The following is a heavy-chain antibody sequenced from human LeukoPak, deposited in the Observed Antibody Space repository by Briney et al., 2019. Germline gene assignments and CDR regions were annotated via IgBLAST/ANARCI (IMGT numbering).Heavy chain of an antibody. V-gene: IGHV1-24*01. CDR2: LDPEDGET. CDR3: ATRGNGDQNYYYYGMDV. CDR1: GYTLTELS. J-gene: IGHJ6*02. Sequence: ASVKVSCKVSGYTLTELSMHWVRQAPGKGLEWMGGLDPEDGETIYAQKFQGRVTMTEDTSTDTAYMELSSLRSEDTAVYYCATRGNGDQNYYYYGMDVWGQGTTVTVSS. D-gene: IGHD4-17*01.